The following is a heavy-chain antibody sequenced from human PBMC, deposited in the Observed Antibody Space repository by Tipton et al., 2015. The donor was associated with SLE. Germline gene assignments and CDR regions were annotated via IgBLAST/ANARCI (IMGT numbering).Heavy chain of an antibody. CDR2: INHSGST. Sequence: GLVKPSETLSLTCAVYGGSFSGYYWSWIRQPPGKGLEWIGEINHSGSTNYNPSLKSRVTISVDTSKNQFSLKLSSVTAADTAVYYCARGLGYYDSSGYSYWGQGTLVTVSS. V-gene: IGHV4-34*01. CDR1: GGSFSGYY. J-gene: IGHJ4*02. CDR3: ARGLGYYDSSGYSY. D-gene: IGHD3-22*01.